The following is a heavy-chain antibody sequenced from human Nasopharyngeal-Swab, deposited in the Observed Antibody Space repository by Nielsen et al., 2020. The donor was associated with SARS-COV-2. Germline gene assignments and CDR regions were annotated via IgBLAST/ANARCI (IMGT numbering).Heavy chain of an antibody. D-gene: IGHD3-22*01. Sequence: GESLKISCAASGFTFSDYYMSWIRQAPGKGLEWVSYISSSSSYTNYADSVKGRFTISRDNAKNSLYLQMNSLRAEDTAVYYCAKDYYDSSGYYYVWGQGTLVTVSS. CDR3: AKDYYDSSGYYYV. CDR1: GFTFSDYY. CDR2: ISSSSSYT. V-gene: IGHV3-11*05. J-gene: IGHJ4*02.